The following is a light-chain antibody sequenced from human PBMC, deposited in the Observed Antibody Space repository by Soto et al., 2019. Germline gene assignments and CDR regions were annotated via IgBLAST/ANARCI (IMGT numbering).Light chain of an antibody. CDR2: EGS. CDR3: CSYAGSSTPNWV. V-gene: IGLV2-23*01. CDR1: SSDVGSYNL. Sequence: QSVLTRPASVSGSPGQSITISCTGTSSDVGSYNLVSWYQQHPGKAPKLMIYEGSKRPSGVSNRFSGSKSGNTASLTISGLQAEDEADYYCCSYAGSSTPNWVFGGGTKVTVL. J-gene: IGLJ3*02.